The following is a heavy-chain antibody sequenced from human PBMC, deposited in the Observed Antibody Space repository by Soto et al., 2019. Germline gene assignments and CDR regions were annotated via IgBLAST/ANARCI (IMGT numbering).Heavy chain of an antibody. CDR2: INPSGGST. V-gene: IGHV1-46*01. Sequence: ASVKVSCKASGYTFTSYYMHWVRQAPGQGLEWMGIINPSGGSTSYAQKLQGRVTMTRDTSTSTVYMELSSLRSEDTAVYYCARDFLSVVLMVYAEPRDYYYGMDVWGQGTTVTVSS. D-gene: IGHD2-8*01. J-gene: IGHJ6*02. CDR1: GYTFTSYY. CDR3: ARDFLSVVLMVYAEPRDYYYGMDV.